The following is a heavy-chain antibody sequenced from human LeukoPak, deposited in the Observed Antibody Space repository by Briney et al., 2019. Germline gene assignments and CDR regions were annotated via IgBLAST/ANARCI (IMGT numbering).Heavy chain of an antibody. CDR2: INHSGST. CDR1: GGSFSGYY. V-gene: IGHV4-34*01. J-gene: IGHJ5*02. Sequence: PSETLSLTCAVYGGSFSGYYWSWIRQPPGKGLEWIGEINHSGSTNYNPSLKSRVTISVDTSKNQFSLKLSSVTAADTAVYYCARGGKDYDFWSGYYNWFDPWGQGTLVTVSS. D-gene: IGHD3-3*01. CDR3: ARGGKDYDFWSGYYNWFDP.